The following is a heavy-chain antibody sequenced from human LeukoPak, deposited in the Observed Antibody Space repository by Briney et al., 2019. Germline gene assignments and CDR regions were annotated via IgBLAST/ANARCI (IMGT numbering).Heavy chain of an antibody. D-gene: IGHD3-9*01. CDR1: GGSISSYY. CDR3: ARYAYYDILTGYRYFDY. V-gene: IGHV4-59*01. Sequence: SETLSLTCTVSGGSISSYYWSWIRQPPGKGLEWIGYIYYSGSTNYNPSLKSRVTISVDTSKNQFSLKLSSVTAAGTAVYYCARYAYYDILTGYRYFDYWGQGTLVTVSS. J-gene: IGHJ4*02. CDR2: IYYSGST.